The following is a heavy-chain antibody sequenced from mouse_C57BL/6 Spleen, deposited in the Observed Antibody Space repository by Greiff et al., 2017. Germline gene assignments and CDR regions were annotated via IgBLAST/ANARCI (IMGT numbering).Heavy chain of an antibody. D-gene: IGHD2-5*01. CDR2: IDPSDSAT. CDR1: GYTFTSYW. CDR3: ARVSNYDAMDY. Sequence: QVQLQQPGAELVRPGSSVKLSCKASGYTFTSYWMHWVKQRPIQGLEWIGNIDPSDSATHYNQKFKDKATLTVDKSSSTAYMQLSSLTSEDSAVYYCARVSNYDAMDYWGQGTSVTVSS. V-gene: IGHV1-52*01. J-gene: IGHJ4*01.